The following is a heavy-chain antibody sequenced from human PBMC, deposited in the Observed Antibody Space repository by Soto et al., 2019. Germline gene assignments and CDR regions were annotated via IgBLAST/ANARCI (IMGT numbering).Heavy chain of an antibody. J-gene: IGHJ4*02. V-gene: IGHV4-59*08. CDR3: ASLVVAGGYFDY. CDR2: IYYSGST. CDR1: GGSISSYY. D-gene: IGHD2-15*01. Sequence: SETLSLTCTVSGGSISSYYWSWIRQPPGKGLEWIGYIYYSGSTNYNPSLKSRVTISVDTSKNQFSLKLSSVTAADTAVYYCASLVVAGGYFDYWGQGTLVTVSS.